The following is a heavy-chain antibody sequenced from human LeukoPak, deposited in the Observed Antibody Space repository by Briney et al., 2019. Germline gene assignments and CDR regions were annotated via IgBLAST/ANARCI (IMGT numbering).Heavy chain of an antibody. CDR3: AKEGYSGYDRNFDY. J-gene: IGHJ4*02. V-gene: IGHV3-74*01. Sequence: GGSLRLSCAASGFTFSSYWMHWVRQAPGKGLVWVSRINTDGSSTSYADSVKGRFTISRDNSKNTLYLQMNSLRAEDTAVYYCAKEGYSGYDRNFDYWGQGTLVTVSS. CDR2: INTDGSST. CDR1: GFTFSSYW. D-gene: IGHD5-12*01.